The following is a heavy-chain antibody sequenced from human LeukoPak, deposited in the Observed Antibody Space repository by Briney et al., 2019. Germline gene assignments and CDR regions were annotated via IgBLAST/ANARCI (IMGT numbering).Heavy chain of an antibody. V-gene: IGHV1-69*01. CDR3: ARSYIVVVPAVYFDY. D-gene: IGHD2-2*01. J-gene: IGHJ4*02. CDR1: GGTFSSYA. CDR2: IIPIFGTA. Sequence: SVKVSCKASGGTFSSYAISWVRQAPGQGLEWMGGIIPIFGTANYAQKFQGRVTITADESTSTAYMELSSLRSEDTAVCYCARSYIVVVPAVYFDYWAREPWSPSPQ.